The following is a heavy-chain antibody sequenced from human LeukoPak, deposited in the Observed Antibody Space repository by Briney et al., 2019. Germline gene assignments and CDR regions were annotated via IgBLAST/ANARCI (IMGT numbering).Heavy chain of an antibody. V-gene: IGHV1-18*04. CDR1: GHTFSSYG. D-gene: IGHD6-19*01. CDR3: ARVGSGWYGLEIRKSWFDP. Sequence: ASVKVSCKASGHTFSSYGISWVRQAPGQGLEWMGWISTYDGNTNYAQKLQGRVTMTTDISTSTAYMELRSLRSDDTAVYYCARVGSGWYGLEIRKSWFDPWGQGTLVTVSS. CDR2: ISTYDGNT. J-gene: IGHJ5*02.